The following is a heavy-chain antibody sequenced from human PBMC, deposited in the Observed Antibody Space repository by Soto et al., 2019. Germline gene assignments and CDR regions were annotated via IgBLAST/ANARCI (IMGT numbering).Heavy chain of an antibody. J-gene: IGHJ6*02. Sequence: GGSLRLSCAASGFTFSSYAMHWVRQAPGKGLEWVAVISSDGSNKYYADSVKGRFTISRDNSKNTLYLQMNSLRAEDTAVYYCAKDQVGPGYSWCMDVWGQGTTVTVS. V-gene: IGHV3-30*18. D-gene: IGHD5-18*01. CDR2: ISSDGSNK. CDR1: GFTFSSYA. CDR3: AKDQVGPGYSWCMDV.